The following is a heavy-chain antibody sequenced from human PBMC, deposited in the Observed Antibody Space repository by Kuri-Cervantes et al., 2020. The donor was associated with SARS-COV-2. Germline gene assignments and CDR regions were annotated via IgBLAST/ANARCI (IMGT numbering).Heavy chain of an antibody. CDR2: ISAYNGNT. CDR1: GYTFTSYG. V-gene: IGHV1-18*01. Sequence: ASVKVSCKASGYTFTSYGISWVRQAPGQGLEWMGWISAYNGNTNYAQKLQGRVTMTTDTSTNTAYMELSSLRFEDTAVYYCAGVSSSDSDGYFYYYGMDVWGQGTTVTVSS. D-gene: IGHD2/OR15-2a*01. J-gene: IGHJ6*02. CDR3: AGVSSSDSDGYFYYYGMDV.